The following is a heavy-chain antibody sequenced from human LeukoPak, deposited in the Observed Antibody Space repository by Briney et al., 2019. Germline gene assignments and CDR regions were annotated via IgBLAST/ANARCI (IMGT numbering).Heavy chain of an antibody. Sequence: SGGSLRLSCAASGFTFDDYGMSWVRQAPGKGLEWVSGINWNGGSTGYADSVKGRFTISRDNAKNSLYLQMNSLRAEDTALYHCARVKAYDSRGYYYYFDYWGQGTLVPVSS. J-gene: IGHJ4*02. CDR1: GFTFDDYG. V-gene: IGHV3-20*01. CDR3: ARVKAYDSRGYYYYFDY. CDR2: INWNGGST. D-gene: IGHD3-22*01.